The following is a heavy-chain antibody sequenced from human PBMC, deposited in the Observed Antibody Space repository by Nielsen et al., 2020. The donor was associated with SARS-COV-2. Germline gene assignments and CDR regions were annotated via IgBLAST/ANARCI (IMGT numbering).Heavy chain of an antibody. V-gene: IGHV4-4*02. J-gene: IGHJ6*02. CDR2: VYHSGST. CDR3: AREGDDWALDV. Sequence: SWVRQSPGKGLEWIGEVYHSGSTIYNPSLKSRVTISQDKSKNQFSLKLSSVTAADTAVYYCAREGDDWALDVWGQGTTVTVSS. D-gene: IGHD3-9*01.